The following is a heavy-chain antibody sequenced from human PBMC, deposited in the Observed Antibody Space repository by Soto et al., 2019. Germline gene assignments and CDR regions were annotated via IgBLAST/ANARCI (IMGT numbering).Heavy chain of an antibody. CDR3: ASDVTYYYGMDV. CDR1: GFTFSSYW. J-gene: IGHJ6*02. CDR2: INSDGSST. V-gene: IGHV3-74*01. Sequence: VQLVESGGDFIQPGGSLRLSCAASGFTFSSYWMHWVRQAPGKGLVWVSRINSDGSSTSYADSVKGRFTISRDNAKNTLYLQMNSLRAEDTAVYYCASDVTYYYGMDVWGQGTTVTVSS.